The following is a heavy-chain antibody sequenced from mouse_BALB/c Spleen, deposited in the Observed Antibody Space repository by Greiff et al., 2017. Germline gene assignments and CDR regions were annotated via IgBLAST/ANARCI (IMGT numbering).Heavy chain of an antibody. CDR1: GFTFSDFY. CDR2: SRNNANDYTT. D-gene: IGHD2-2*01. J-gene: IGHJ4*01. CDR3: AREIYYGYDEGYAMDY. Sequence: EVMLVESGGGLVQPGGSLRLSCATSGFTFSDFYMEWVRQPPGKRLEWIAASRNNANDYTTEYSASVKGRFIVSRDTSQSILYLQMNALRAEDTAIYYCAREIYYGYDEGYAMDYWGQGTSVTVSS. V-gene: IGHV7-1*02.